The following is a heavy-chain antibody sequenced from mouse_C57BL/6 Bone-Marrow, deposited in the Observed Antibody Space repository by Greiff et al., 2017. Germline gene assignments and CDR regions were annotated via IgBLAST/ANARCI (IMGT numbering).Heavy chain of an antibody. CDR3: AREGAYYSNYAWFAY. V-gene: IGHV2-2*01. Sequence: QVQLKQSGPGLVQPSQSLSITCTVSGFSLTSYGVHWVRQSPGKGLEWLGVIWSGGSTDYNAAFISRLSISKDNSKSQVFFKMNSLQADDTAIYYCAREGAYYSNYAWFAYWGQGTLVTVSA. CDR1: GFSLTSYG. D-gene: IGHD2-5*01. CDR2: IWSGGST. J-gene: IGHJ3*01.